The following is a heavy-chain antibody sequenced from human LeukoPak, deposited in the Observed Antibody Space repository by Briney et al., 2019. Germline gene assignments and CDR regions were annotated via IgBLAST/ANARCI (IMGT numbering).Heavy chain of an antibody. D-gene: IGHD3-16*02. CDR1: GYSINSGFY. J-gene: IGHJ4*02. CDR2: IYHSGST. CDR3: ARRGNDYVWGSYRGSLGF. Sequence: SETLSLTCAVSGYSINSGFYWGWIRQPPGKGLEWIGRIYHSGSTYYNPSLKSPVTMSVDTSKNQFSLKLSSVTAADTAVYYCARRGNDYVWGSYRGSLGFWGQGALVTVSS. V-gene: IGHV4-38-2*01.